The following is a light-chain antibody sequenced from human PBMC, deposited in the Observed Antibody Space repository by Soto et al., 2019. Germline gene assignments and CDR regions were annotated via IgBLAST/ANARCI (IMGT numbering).Light chain of an antibody. CDR2: EVS. CDR3: SSYTGSSTGV. J-gene: IGLJ3*02. V-gene: IGLV2-14*01. Sequence: QSALTQPASVSGSPGQSITISCTGTSSDVGYYNYVSWYQQYPGKAPKVIVYEVSNRPSGVSNRFSGSKSGNTASLTISGLQAEDEAEYYCSSYTGSSTGVFGGGTKLTVL. CDR1: SSDVGYYNY.